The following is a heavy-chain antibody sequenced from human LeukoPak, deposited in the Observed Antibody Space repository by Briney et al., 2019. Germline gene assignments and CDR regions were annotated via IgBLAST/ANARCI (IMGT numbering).Heavy chain of an antibody. CDR3: ARAGRYDYVWGSYRHHYGMDV. J-gene: IGHJ6*02. Sequence: ASVTVSCKASGYTFTSYDISWVRQATGQGLEWMGWMNPNSGNTGYAQKFQGRVTMTRNTSISTAYMELSSLRSEDTAVYYCARAGRYDYVWGSYRHHYGMDVWGQGTTVTVSS. V-gene: IGHV1-8*01. D-gene: IGHD3-16*02. CDR2: MNPNSGNT. CDR1: GYTFTSYD.